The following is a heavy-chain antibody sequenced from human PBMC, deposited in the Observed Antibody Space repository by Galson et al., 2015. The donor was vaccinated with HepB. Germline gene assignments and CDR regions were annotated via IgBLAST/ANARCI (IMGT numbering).Heavy chain of an antibody. D-gene: IGHD3-10*01. CDR2: ISAYNGNT. Sequence: SVKVSCKASGYTFTSYGISWVRQAPGQGLEWMGWISAYNGNTNYAQKLQGRVTMTTDTSTSTAYMELRSLRSDDTAVYYCRTYYYGSGKWYYGMDVWGQGTTVTVSS. V-gene: IGHV1-18*04. CDR3: RTYYYGSGKWYYGMDV. CDR1: GYTFTSYG. J-gene: IGHJ6*02.